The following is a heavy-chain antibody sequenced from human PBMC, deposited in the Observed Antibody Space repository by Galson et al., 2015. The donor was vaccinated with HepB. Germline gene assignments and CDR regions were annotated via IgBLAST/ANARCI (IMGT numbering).Heavy chain of an antibody. CDR3: ARAGVSRRYSSSWYPRYGGGGEFDY. D-gene: IGHD6-13*01. Sequence: SLRLSCAASGFTFSSYAMHWVRQAPGKGLEWVAVISYDGSNKYYADSVKGRFTISRDNSKNTLYLQMNSLRAEDTAVYYCARAGVSRRYSSSWYPRYGGGGEFDYWGQGTLVTVSS. J-gene: IGHJ4*02. V-gene: IGHV3-30-3*01. CDR2: ISYDGSNK. CDR1: GFTFSSYA.